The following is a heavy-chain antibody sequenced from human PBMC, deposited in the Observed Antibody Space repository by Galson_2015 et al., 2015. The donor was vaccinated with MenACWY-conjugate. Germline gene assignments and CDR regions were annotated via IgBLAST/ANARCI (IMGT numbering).Heavy chain of an antibody. CDR1: GFTFSSYA. Sequence: SLRLSCAASGFTFSSYAMHWVRQAPGKGLEWVAVISYDGSNKYYADSVKGRFTISRDNSKNTLYLQMNSLRAEDTAVYYCRSGYDRGYFDYWGQGTLVTVSS. CDR3: RSGYDRGYFDY. J-gene: IGHJ4*02. D-gene: IGHD5-12*01. V-gene: IGHV3-30*04. CDR2: ISYDGSNK.